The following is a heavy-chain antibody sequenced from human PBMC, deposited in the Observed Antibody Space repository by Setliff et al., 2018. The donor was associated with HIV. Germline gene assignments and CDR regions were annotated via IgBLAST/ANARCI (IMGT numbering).Heavy chain of an antibody. V-gene: IGHV4-59*12. J-gene: IGHJ5*02. D-gene: IGHD6-13*01. Sequence: SETLSLTCTVSGGSISSYYWSWIRQPPGKGLEWIGYIYYSGNTNYNPSLKSRVTISVDTSKKQFSLKLSSVTVADTAVYYCARVSIAASGPLNWFDPWGQGALVTGSS. CDR1: GGSISSYY. CDR3: ARVSIAASGPLNWFDP. CDR2: IYYSGNT.